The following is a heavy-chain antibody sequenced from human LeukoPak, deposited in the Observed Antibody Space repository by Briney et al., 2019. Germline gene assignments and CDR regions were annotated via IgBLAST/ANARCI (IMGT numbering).Heavy chain of an antibody. Sequence: GGSLRLSCAASGFTFSSYGMSWFRQAPGKGLEWVSSISGSGGSTYYADSVKGRFTISRDNYKNTLYLQMTRLRAEDTAVYYCAKVHPYSSSWYDAFDIWGQGTMVTVSS. CDR3: AKVHPYSSSWYDAFDI. D-gene: IGHD6-13*01. CDR2: ISGSGGST. CDR1: GFTFSSYG. J-gene: IGHJ3*02. V-gene: IGHV3-23*01.